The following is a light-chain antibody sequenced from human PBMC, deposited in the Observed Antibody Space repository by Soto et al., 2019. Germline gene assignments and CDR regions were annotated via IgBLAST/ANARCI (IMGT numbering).Light chain of an antibody. J-gene: IGKJ1*01. V-gene: IGKV1-6*01. CDR3: LQDYGDSWS. CDR2: AAS. Sequence: TQMTQSPLSLSASVGEKIIITCRASRDVGSDVSCYQQKPGQAPKLVIYAASNLYTGVPSRFSGRRSGTEFTLTISSLQPEDFASYYCLQDYGDSWSFGQGTKVDIK. CDR1: RDVGSD.